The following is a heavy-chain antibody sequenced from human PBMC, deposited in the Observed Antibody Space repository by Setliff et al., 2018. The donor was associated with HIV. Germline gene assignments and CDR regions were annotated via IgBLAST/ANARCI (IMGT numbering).Heavy chain of an antibody. J-gene: IGHJ6*03. Sequence: SETLSLTCTVSGGSISTSRYYWGWIRQPPGKGLEWIGSINYRGNTYYNPSLKSRAAISVDTSKNQISLKLSSVTAADTAVYYCTSLDGSESPYIYYYYMDVWGKGTAVTVSS. CDR1: GGSISTSRYY. CDR3: TSLDGSESPYIYYYYMDV. V-gene: IGHV4-39*01. D-gene: IGHD3-10*01. CDR2: INYRGNT.